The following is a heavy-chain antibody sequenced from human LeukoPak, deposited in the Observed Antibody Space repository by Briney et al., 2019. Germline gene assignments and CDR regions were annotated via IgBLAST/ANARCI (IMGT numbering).Heavy chain of an antibody. Sequence: KASETLSLTCTVSGGSISSSSYYWSWIRQPPGKGLEWIGEINYSGSTNYNPSLKSRATISVDTSKNQFSLKLSSVTAADTAVYYCARYGSGSYHRLYYFDYWGQGTLVTVSS. D-gene: IGHD3-10*01. CDR3: ARYGSGSYHRLYYFDY. CDR2: INYSGST. V-gene: IGHV4-39*01. J-gene: IGHJ4*02. CDR1: GGSISSSSYY.